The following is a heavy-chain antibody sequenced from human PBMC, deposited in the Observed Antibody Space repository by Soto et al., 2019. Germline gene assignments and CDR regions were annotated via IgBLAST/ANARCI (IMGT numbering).Heavy chain of an antibody. CDR1: GYTFTSYG. D-gene: IGHD3-3*01. V-gene: IGHV1-18*01. Sequence: ASVKVSCKASGYTFTSYGISWVRQAPGQGLEWMGWISAYNGNTNYAQKLQGRVTMTTDTSTSTAYMELRSLRSDDTAAYYCARGGHYDFWSGYYTPRSDYYYYGMDVWGQGTTVTVSS. CDR2: ISAYNGNT. J-gene: IGHJ6*02. CDR3: ARGGHYDFWSGYYTPRSDYYYYGMDV.